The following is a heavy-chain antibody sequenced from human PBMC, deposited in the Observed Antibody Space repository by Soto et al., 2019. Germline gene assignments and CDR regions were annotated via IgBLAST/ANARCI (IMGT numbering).Heavy chain of an antibody. J-gene: IGHJ4*02. V-gene: IGHV3-33*06. CDR1: GFTFSSYA. Sequence: QVQLVESGGGVVQPGRSLRLSCAASGFTFSSYAMHWVRQAPGKGLEWVAVIWYDGSSKYYADSVKGRFTISRDNSNNTVSLHMSSLRAEDTAVYYCTKSEAGGGGNNHLEYWGQGTLVTVSP. D-gene: IGHD2-15*01. CDR2: IWYDGSSK. CDR3: TKSEAGGGGNNHLEY.